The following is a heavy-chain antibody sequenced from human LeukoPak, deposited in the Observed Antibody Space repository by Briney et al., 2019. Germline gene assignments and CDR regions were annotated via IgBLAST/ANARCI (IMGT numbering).Heavy chain of an antibody. CDR1: GYTFTSYG. CDR2: ISAYNGNT. D-gene: IGHD6-19*01. V-gene: IGHV1-18*01. CDR3: ARDIRSSGLSDY. Sequence: ASVKVSCKASGYTFTSYGISWVRQAPGQGLEWMGWISAYNGNTDYAQKLQGRVTMTTDTSTSTACMELRSLRSDDTAVYYCARDIRSSGLSDYWGQGTLVTVSS. J-gene: IGHJ4*02.